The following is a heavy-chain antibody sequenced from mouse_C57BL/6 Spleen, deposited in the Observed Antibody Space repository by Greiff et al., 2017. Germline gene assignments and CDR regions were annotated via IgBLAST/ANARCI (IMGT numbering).Heavy chain of an antibody. CDR2: FHPYNDDT. CDR3: ARWDYDDYAMDY. D-gene: IGHD2-4*01. CDR1: GYTFTTYP. J-gene: IGHJ4*01. V-gene: IGHV1-47*01. Sequence: QVQLQQSGAELVKPGASVKMSCKASGYTFTTYPIEWMKQNHGKSLEWIGNFHPYNDDTKYNEKFKGKATLTVEKSSSTVYFELSRLTSDDSAVYYCARWDYDDYAMDYWGQGTSVTVSS.